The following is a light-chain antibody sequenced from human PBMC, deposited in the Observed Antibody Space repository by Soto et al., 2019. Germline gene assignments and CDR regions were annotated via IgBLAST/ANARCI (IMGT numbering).Light chain of an antibody. V-gene: IGKV3-20*01. CDR2: GAS. Sequence: IVLTQSAGTLSLSPGERATLSCGASQSVSSSDLAWYQQKPGQAPRLVIYGASSRATGIPGRFGGSGSGTDFTLTISRLESEDFAVYYCQQYGSSSFTLGPGTKVHIK. J-gene: IGKJ3*01. CDR3: QQYGSSSFT. CDR1: QSVSSSD.